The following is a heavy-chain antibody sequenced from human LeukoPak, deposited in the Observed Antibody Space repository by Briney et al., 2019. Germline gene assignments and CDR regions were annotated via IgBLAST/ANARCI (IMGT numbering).Heavy chain of an antibody. J-gene: IGHJ6*03. CDR3: AGDSGSYSGYYYYYMDV. CDR1: GYSISSGYY. CDR2: IYHSGST. V-gene: IGHV4-38-2*02. Sequence: NTSETMSLTCTVSGYSISSGYYWGWIRQPPGKGLEWIGSIYHSGSTYYNPSLKSRVTISVDTSNNQFSLKLSSVTAADTAVYYCAGDSGSYSGYYYYYMDVWGKGTTVTVSS. D-gene: IGHD1-26*01.